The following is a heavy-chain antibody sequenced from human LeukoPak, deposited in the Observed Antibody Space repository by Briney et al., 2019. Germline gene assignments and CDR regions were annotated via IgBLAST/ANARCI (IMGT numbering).Heavy chain of an antibody. J-gene: IGHJ6*03. D-gene: IGHD2-15*01. V-gene: IGHV4-39*07. CDR2: IYYSGST. CDR3: ARSVEGYRSGGSCYSYYYYMDV. CDR1: GGSISSSSYY. Sequence: PSETLSLTCTVSGGSISSSSYYWGWIRQPPGKGLEWIGSIYYSGSTYYNPSLKSRVTISVDTSKNQFSLKLSSVTAADTAVYYCARSVEGYRSGGSCYSYYYYMDVWGKGTTVTVSS.